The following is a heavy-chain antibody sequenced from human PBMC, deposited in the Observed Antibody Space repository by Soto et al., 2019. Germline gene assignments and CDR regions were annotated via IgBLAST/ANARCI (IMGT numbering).Heavy chain of an antibody. CDR3: ARGPDSSGYSYYYGMDV. V-gene: IGHV4-39*01. J-gene: IGHJ6*02. CDR1: GGSISSSSYY. CDR2: IYYSGST. Sequence: SETLSLTCTVSGGSISSSSYYWGWIRQPPGKGLEWIGSIYYSGSTYYNPSLKSRVTISVDTSKNQFSLKLSSVTAADTAVYYCARGPDSSGYSYYYGMDVWGQGTTVTVSS. D-gene: IGHD3-22*01.